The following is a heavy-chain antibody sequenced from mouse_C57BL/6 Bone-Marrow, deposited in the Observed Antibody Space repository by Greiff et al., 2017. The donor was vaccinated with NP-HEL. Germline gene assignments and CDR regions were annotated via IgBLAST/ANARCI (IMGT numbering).Heavy chain of an antibody. CDR3: ASGAYPYYFDY. D-gene: IGHD2-10*01. CDR1: GFTFSSYG. J-gene: IGHJ2*01. Sequence: EVQVVESGGDLVKPGGSLKLSCAASGFTFSSYGMSWVRQTPDKRLEWVATISSGGSYTYYPDSVKGRFTISRDNAKNTLYLQMSSLKSEDTAMYYCASGAYPYYFDYWGQGTTLTVSS. V-gene: IGHV5-6*01. CDR2: ISSGGSYT.